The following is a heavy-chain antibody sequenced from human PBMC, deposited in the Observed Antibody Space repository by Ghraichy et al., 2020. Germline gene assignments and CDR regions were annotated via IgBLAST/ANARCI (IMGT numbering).Heavy chain of an antibody. D-gene: IGHD3-22*01. CDR1: GFTFSSYA. CDR3: AKDRRETSGLGAFDV. V-gene: IGHV3-23*01. Sequence: LSLTCAASGFTFSSYAMSWVRQAPGKGLEWVSAISGGGSSTYYADSVRGRFTISRDNFDKKVYLQVDSLRAEDTAVYYCAKDRRETSGLGAFDVWGQGTMVTVSS. CDR2: ISGGGSST. J-gene: IGHJ3*01.